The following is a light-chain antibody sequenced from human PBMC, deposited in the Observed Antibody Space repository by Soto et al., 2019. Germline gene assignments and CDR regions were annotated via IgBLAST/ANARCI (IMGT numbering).Light chain of an antibody. Sequence: DIEMTQSPSTLSASVGDTVTITCRASQDIDIWLAWYQHKSGHAPDLLIYDASTLQTGVPSRFSGGGSGRDFSLTISGLQPDDFATYFCQQFHTSWTFGQGTRV. CDR3: QQFHTSWT. CDR2: DAS. J-gene: IGKJ1*01. CDR1: QDIDIW. V-gene: IGKV1-5*01.